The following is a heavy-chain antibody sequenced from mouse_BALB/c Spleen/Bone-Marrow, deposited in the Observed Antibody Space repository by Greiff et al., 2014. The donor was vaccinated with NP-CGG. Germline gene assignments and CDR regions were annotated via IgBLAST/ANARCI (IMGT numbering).Heavy chain of an antibody. CDR1: GFNIKDTY. V-gene: IGHV14-3*02. CDR3: ARGLLQYYYAMDY. J-gene: IGHJ4*01. CDR2: IDPANGNT. D-gene: IGHD2-3*01. Sequence: VQLQQPGAELVKPGASVKLSCTASGFNIKDTYMHWVKQRPEQGLEWIGRIDPANGNTKYDPKFQGKATITADTSSNTAYLQLSSLTSEDTAVYYCARGLLQYYYAMDYWGQGPSVTVSS.